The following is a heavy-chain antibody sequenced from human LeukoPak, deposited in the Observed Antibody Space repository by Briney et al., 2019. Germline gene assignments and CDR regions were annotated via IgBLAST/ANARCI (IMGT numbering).Heavy chain of an antibody. J-gene: IGHJ6*02. CDR2: INPNGGAT. CDR3: ARGTGCTGGSCSYYGMDV. CDR1: GYIFTGYY. V-gene: IGHV1-2*02. Sequence: ASVKVSCTASGYIFTGYYIHWLRQAPGQGLEYLGWINPNGGATKYTQKFQGRVTMTRDTSINTAYMELSSLRSEDTAVYYCARGTGCTGGSCSYYGMDVWGQGTTVTVSS. D-gene: IGHD2-15*01.